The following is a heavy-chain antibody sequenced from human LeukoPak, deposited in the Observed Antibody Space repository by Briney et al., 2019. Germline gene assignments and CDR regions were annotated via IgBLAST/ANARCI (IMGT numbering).Heavy chain of an antibody. CDR1: GYTFTVYY. CDR2: INPNSGGT. J-gene: IGHJ4*02. D-gene: IGHD3-10*01. V-gene: IGHV1-2*02. CDR3: AREKDYYGSGRRFDY. Sequence: ASVKVSCKASGYTFTVYYMHWVRQAPGQGLEWMGWINPNSGGTNYAQKFQGRVTMTRDTSISTAYMELSRLRSDDTAVYYCAREKDYYGSGRRFDYWGQGTLVTVSS.